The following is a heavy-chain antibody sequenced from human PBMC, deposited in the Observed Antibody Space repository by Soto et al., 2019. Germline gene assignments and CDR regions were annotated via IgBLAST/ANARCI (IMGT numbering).Heavy chain of an antibody. CDR2: ISGSGGST. D-gene: IGHD6-13*01. Sequence: PGGSLRLSCAASGFTFSSYAMSWVRQAPGKGLEWVSAISGSGGSTYYADSVKGRFTISRDNSKNTLYLQRNSLRAEDTAVYYCAKDRIAAAPAGPNWFDPWGQGTLVTVSS. CDR1: GFTFSSYA. V-gene: IGHV3-23*01. CDR3: AKDRIAAAPAGPNWFDP. J-gene: IGHJ5*02.